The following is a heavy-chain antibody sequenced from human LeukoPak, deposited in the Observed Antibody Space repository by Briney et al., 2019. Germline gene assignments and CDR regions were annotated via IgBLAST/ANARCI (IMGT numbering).Heavy chain of an antibody. CDR1: GFTFSNAW. V-gene: IGHV3-15*01. Sequence: GGSLRLSCAASGFTFSNAWMSWVRQAPGKGLEWVGRIKSKTDGGTTDYAAPVKGRFTISRDDSKNTLYLQMNSLKTEDTAVYYCTTANDFWSGHYTDWGQGTLVTVSS. CDR3: TTANDFWSGHYTD. D-gene: IGHD3-3*01. J-gene: IGHJ4*02. CDR2: IKSKTDGGTT.